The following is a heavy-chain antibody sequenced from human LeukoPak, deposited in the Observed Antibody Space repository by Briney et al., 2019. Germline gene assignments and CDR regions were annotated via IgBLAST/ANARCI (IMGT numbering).Heavy chain of an antibody. CDR2: INHSGST. J-gene: IGHJ6*03. D-gene: IGHD4-17*01. CDR3: ARDRGGYGSYYYMDV. V-gene: IGHV4-30-2*01. Sequence: SQTLSLTCTVSGGSISTGGYYWSWIRQPPGQGLEWIGSINHSGSTYYNPSLKSRVTMSLDKSKNQFSLKLSSVTAADTAVYYCARDRGGYGSYYYMDVWGKGTMVTVSS. CDR1: GGSISTGGYY.